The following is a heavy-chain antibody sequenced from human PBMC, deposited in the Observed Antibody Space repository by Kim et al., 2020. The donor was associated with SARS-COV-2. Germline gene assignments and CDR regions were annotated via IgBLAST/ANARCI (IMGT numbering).Heavy chain of an antibody. CDR2: FDPEDGET. CDR1: GYTLTELS. CDR3: ATFPVLGYCSSTSCFSAFDI. Sequence: ASVKVSCKVSGYTLTELSMHWVRQAPGKGLEWMGGFDPEDGETIYAQKFQGRVTMTEDTSTDTAYMELSSLRSEDTAVYYCATFPVLGYCSSTSCFSAFDIWGQGTMVTVSS. J-gene: IGHJ3*02. D-gene: IGHD2-2*01. V-gene: IGHV1-24*01.